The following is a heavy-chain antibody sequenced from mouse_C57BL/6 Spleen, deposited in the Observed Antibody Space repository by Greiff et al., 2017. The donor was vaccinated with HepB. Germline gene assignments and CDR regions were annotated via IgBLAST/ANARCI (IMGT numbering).Heavy chain of an antibody. CDR2: IDPETGGT. CDR3: TRYYGSSPYAMDY. CDR1: GYTFTDYE. V-gene: IGHV1-15*01. D-gene: IGHD1-1*01. J-gene: IGHJ4*01. Sequence: VQLQQSGAELVRPGASVTLSCKASGYTFTDYEMHWVKQTPVHGLEWTGAIDPETGGTAYNQKFKGKAILTADKSSSTAYMELRSLTSEDSAVYYCTRYYGSSPYAMDYWGQGTSVTVSS.